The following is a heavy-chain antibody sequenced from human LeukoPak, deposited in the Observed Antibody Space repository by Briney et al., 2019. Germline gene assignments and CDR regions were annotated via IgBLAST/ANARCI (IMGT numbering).Heavy chain of an antibody. V-gene: IGHV1-24*01. J-gene: IGHJ5*02. D-gene: IGHD2-15*01. CDR3: ATSFFVNGGSSWFDP. CDR1: GYTLTELS. CDR2: FDPEDGET. Sequence: ASVKVSCKVSGYTLTELSMHWVRQAPGKGLEWMGGFDPEDGETIYAQKFQGRVTMTEDTSTDTAYMELSSLRSEDTAVDYCATSFFVNGGSSWFDPWGQGTLVTVSS.